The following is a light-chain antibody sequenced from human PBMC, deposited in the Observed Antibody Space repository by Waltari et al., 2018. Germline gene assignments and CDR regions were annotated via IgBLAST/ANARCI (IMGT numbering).Light chain of an antibody. CDR1: SSDVGGYNY. V-gene: IGLV2-14*01. CDR2: EVS. CDR3: SSYTSSSILYV. J-gene: IGLJ1*01. Sequence: QSALTQPASVSGSPGQSITISCTGTSSDVGGYNYVSWYQQHPGKAPKLMIYEVSNRPSGVSNGFSGSKSGNTASLTISGLQAEDEADYYCSSYTSSSILYVFGTGTKVTVL.